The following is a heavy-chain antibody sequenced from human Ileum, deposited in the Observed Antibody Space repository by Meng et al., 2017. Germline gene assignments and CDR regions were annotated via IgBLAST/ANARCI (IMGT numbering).Heavy chain of an antibody. CDR2: IKSKTDGGAI. D-gene: IGHD1-26*01. V-gene: IGHV3-15*01. J-gene: IGHJ4*02. Sequence: SLKISCAASGFSFNRAWMSWVRQSPGKGLEWIGRIKSKTDGGAIDYAAPVKGRFTISRDDSENTLYLQMNSLKTEDTAMYFWTTRNKKEGDEGGWGQGTLVTVSS. CDR1: GFSFNRAW. CDR3: TTRNKKEGDEGG.